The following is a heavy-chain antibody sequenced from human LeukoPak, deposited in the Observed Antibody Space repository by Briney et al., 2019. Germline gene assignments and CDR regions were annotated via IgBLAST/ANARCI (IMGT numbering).Heavy chain of an antibody. CDR3: AKGHGSANYGMDV. CDR2: ISWNSGTI. CDR1: GFTFDDYA. Sequence: PGRSLRLSCAASGFTFDDYAMHWVRQAPGKGLEWVSGISWNSGTIGYADSVKGRFTISRDNAKNSLSLQMNSLITEDTALYYCAKGHGSANYGMDVWGQGTTVTVSS. J-gene: IGHJ6*02. V-gene: IGHV3-9*01. D-gene: IGHD3-10*01.